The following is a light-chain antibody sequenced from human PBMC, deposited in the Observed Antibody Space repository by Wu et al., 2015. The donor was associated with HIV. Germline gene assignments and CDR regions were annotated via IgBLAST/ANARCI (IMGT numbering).Light chain of an antibody. Sequence: EIVLTQSPGTLSLSPGERATLSCRASQSVNSNYLAWYQKKSGQAPRLLIYAASSRATGIPDRFSGSGSGTDFTLTISRLEPEDFAVYYCQQYGSSPPGSFGQGTKLEIK. V-gene: IGKV3-20*01. CDR1: QSVNSNY. J-gene: IGKJ2*04. CDR2: AAS. CDR3: QQYGSSPPGS.